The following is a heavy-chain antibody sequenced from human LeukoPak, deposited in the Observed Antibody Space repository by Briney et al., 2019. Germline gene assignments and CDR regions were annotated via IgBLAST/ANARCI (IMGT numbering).Heavy chain of an antibody. CDR2: ISTLYGNK. CDR1: GYTFTSYG. Sequence: ASVKVSCKASGYTFTSYGISWVRQAPGQGPEWMGWISTLYGNKNFAQKFQGRVTMTSDTSTSTAYLELASLTSDDSAIYYCARARSRASTWYWDHWGQGTLVTVS. V-gene: IGHV1-18*01. CDR3: ARARSRASTWYWDH. J-gene: IGHJ4*02. D-gene: IGHD2-8*02.